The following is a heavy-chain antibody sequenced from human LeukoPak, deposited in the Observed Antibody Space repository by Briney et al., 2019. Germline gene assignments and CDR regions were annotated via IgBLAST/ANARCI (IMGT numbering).Heavy chain of an antibody. CDR2: IYHSGST. Sequence: SETLSLTCAVSGGSISSGGYSWSWIRQPPGKGLEWIGYIYHSGSTYYNPSLKSRVTISVDTSKNQFSLKLSSVTAADTAVYYCARDLHDSSGYALIGYWGQGTLVTVSS. D-gene: IGHD3-22*01. CDR3: ARDLHDSSGYALIGY. CDR1: GGSISSGGYS. V-gene: IGHV4-30-2*01. J-gene: IGHJ4*02.